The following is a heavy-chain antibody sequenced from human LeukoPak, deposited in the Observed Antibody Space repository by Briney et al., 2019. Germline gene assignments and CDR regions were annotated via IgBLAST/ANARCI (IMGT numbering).Heavy chain of an antibody. J-gene: IGHJ4*02. CDR2: ISSSSSYI. CDR1: GFTFSSYS. D-gene: IGHD6-19*01. Sequence: GGSLRLSCAASGFTFSSYSMSWVRQAPGKGLEWVSSISSSSSYIYYADSVKGRFTISRDNAKNSLYLQMNSLRAEDTAVYYCARDKGVTVAGMKDYWGQGTLVTVSS. V-gene: IGHV3-21*01. CDR3: ARDKGVTVAGMKDY.